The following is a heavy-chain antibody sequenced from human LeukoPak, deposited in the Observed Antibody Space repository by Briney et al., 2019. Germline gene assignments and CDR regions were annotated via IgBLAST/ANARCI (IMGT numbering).Heavy chain of an antibody. CDR2: IYHSGST. Sequence: SETLSLTCAVSGGSNSSSNWWSWVRQPPGKGLEWIGEIYHSGSTNYNPSLKSRVTISVDKSKNQFSLKLSSVTAADTAVHYCASIGVVGATIDYWGQGTLVTVSS. V-gene: IGHV4-4*02. CDR3: ASIGVVGATIDY. D-gene: IGHD1-26*01. J-gene: IGHJ4*02. CDR1: GGSNSSSNW.